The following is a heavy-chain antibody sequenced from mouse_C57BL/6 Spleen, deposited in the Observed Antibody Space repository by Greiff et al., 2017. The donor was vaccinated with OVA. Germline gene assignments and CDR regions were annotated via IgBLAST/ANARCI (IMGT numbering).Heavy chain of an antibody. J-gene: IGHJ4*01. CDR3: AKPGSSQFLYYAMDY. CDR1: GYSFTDYN. CDR2: INPNYGTT. V-gene: IGHV1-39*01. D-gene: IGHD1-1*01. Sequence: VQLQQSGPELVKPGASVKISCKASGYSFTDYNMNWVKQSNGKSLEWIGVINPNYGTTSYNQKFKGKATLTVDQSSSTAYMQLNSLTSEDSAVYYCAKPGSSQFLYYAMDYWGQGTSVTVSS.